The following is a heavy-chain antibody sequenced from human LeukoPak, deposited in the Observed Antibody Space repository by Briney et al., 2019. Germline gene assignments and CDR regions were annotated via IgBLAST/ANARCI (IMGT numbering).Heavy chain of an antibody. D-gene: IGHD2-2*01. Sequence: GGSLRLSCAASGFTFSSYGMHWVRQAPGEGLEWGAFIRYDGSNKYYTDSVKGRFTISRDTSKNTLYLQMNSLRAEDTGVYYFAKDRYQRLGTGYCFDCWGQEPWSPSPQ. CDR1: GFTFSSYG. CDR3: AKDRYQRLGTGYCFDC. CDR2: IRYDGSNK. V-gene: IGHV3-30*02. J-gene: IGHJ4*01.